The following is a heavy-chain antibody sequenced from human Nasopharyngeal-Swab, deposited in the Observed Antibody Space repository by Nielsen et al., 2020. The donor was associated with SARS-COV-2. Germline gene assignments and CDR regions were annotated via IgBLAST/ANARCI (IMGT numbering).Heavy chain of an antibody. V-gene: IGHV3-33*08. J-gene: IGHJ4*02. Sequence: LKISCAASGFTFDDYAMHWVRQAPGKGLEWVAVIWYDGSNKYYADSVKGRFTISRDNSKNTVYLQMNSLRAEDTAVYYCAAAPSGDYGGYWGQGTLVTVSS. D-gene: IGHD4-23*01. CDR3: AAAPSGDYGGY. CDR2: IWYDGSNK. CDR1: GFTFDDYA.